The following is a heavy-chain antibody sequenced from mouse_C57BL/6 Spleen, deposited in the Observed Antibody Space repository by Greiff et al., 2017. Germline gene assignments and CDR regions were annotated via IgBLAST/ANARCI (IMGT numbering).Heavy chain of an antibody. CDR3: ARSSGASYFDY. Sequence: QVQLQQPGAELVKPGASVKLSCKASGYTFTSYWMQWVKQRPGQGLEWIGEIDPSDSYTNYNQKFKGKATLTVDTSSSTAYMQLSSLTSEDSAVYYCARSSGASYFDYWGKGTTLTVSS. J-gene: IGHJ2*01. D-gene: IGHD6-1*01. CDR1: GYTFTSYW. CDR2: IDPSDSYT. V-gene: IGHV1-50*01.